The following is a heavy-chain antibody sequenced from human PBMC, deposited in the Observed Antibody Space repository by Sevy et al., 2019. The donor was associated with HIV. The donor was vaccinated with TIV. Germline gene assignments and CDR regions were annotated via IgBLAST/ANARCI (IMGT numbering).Heavy chain of an antibody. CDR3: VRDKLPPVMVTLVRGALSYFFDY. D-gene: IGHD3-10*01. V-gene: IGHV3-33*01. J-gene: IGHJ4*02. Sequence: GGSLRLSCAASGFTFSSYGMHWVRQAPDKGLEWVAVIWYDGTNKYYADSVKGRFTISRDNSKNTLYLQLSSLRAEDTDVDYCVRDKLPPVMVTLVRGALSYFFDYWGQGTLVTVSS. CDR1: GFTFSSYG. CDR2: IWYDGTNK.